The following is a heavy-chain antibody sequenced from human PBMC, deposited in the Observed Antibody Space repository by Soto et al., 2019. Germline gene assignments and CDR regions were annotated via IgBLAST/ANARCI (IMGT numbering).Heavy chain of an antibody. CDR3: ARVIPGDSTVTNPEYYFDY. D-gene: IGHD4-17*01. Sequence: ASVKVSCKASGYTFTGYYMHWVRQAPGQGLEWMGWINPNRGGTNYAQKFQGWVTMTRDTSISTAYMGLSRLRSDDTAVYYCARVIPGDSTVTNPEYYFDYWGQGTLVTVSS. J-gene: IGHJ4*02. CDR1: GYTFTGYY. CDR2: INPNRGGT. V-gene: IGHV1-2*04.